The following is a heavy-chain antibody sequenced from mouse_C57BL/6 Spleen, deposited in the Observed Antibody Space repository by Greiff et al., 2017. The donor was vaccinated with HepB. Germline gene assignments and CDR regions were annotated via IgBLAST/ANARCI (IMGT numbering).Heavy chain of an antibody. Sequence: EVMLVESGGGLVKPGGSLKLSCAASGFTFSDYGMHWVRQAPEKGLEWVAYISSGSSTIYYADTVKGRFTISRDNAKNTLFLQMTSLRSEDTAMYYCARDFYYGKDYWGQGTTRTVSS. V-gene: IGHV5-17*01. CDR2: ISSGSSTI. J-gene: IGHJ2*01. CDR3: ARDFYYGKDY. D-gene: IGHD2-1*01. CDR1: GFTFSDYG.